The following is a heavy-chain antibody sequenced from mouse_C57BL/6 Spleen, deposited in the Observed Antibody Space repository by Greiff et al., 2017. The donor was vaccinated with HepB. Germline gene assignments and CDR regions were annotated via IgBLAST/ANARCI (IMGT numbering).Heavy chain of an antibody. J-gene: IGHJ2*01. CDR1: GYTFTSYW. Sequence: VKLQQPGAELVKPGASVKLSCKASGYTFTSYWMHWVKQRPGQGLEWIGMIHPNSGSTNYNEKFKSKATLTVDKSSSTAYMQLSSLTSEDSAVYYCARRGSSYDFDYWGQGTTLTVSS. V-gene: IGHV1-64*01. CDR2: IHPNSGST. CDR3: ARRGSSYDFDY. D-gene: IGHD1-1*01.